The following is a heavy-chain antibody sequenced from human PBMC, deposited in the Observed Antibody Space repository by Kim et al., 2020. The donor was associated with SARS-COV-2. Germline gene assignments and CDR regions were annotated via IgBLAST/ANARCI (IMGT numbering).Heavy chain of an antibody. J-gene: IGHJ6*03. CDR3: AKDLLWFGERGYYYMDV. Sequence: VEGRFTISRDNSKNTLYLQMNSLRAEDTAVYYCAKDLLWFGERGYYYMDVWGKGTTVTVSS. V-gene: IGHV3-30*02. D-gene: IGHD3-10*01.